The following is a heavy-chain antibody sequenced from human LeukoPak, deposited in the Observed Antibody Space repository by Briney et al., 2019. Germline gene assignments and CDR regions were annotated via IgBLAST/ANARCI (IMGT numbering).Heavy chain of an antibody. CDR1: GFTFSSYG. D-gene: IGHD2-15*01. Sequence: PGGSLRLSCAASGFTFSSYGMHWVRQAPGKGLEWVAVIWYDGSNKYYADSVKGRFTISRDNSKNTLYLQMNSLRAEDTAVYYCARDGGSGGSCYYYDAFDIWGQGTMVTVPS. CDR2: IWYDGSNK. CDR3: ARDGGSGGSCYYYDAFDI. J-gene: IGHJ3*02. V-gene: IGHV3-33*01.